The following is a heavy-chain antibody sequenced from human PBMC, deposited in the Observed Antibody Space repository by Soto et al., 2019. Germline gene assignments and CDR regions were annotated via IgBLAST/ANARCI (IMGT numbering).Heavy chain of an antibody. V-gene: IGHV2-26*01. CDR1: GLSITDSEMG. D-gene: IGHD6-19*01. CDR3: ARRHLAVAVSPWFDP. J-gene: IGHJ5*02. Sequence: QVTLKESGPVLVQPTETLTLRCTVSGLSITDSEMGVSWIRQPPGQPLEWLAHIDSSGEKSYRTFLKSRLAISKDTSKSQIVLTMTNMDPAHTATYYCARRHLAVAVSPWFDPWGQGIPVTVSS. CDR2: IDSSGEK.